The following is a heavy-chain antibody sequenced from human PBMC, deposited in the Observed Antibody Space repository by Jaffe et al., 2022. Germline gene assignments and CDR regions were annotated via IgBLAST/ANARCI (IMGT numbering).Heavy chain of an antibody. CDR3: ARVLAAAGLNWFDP. CDR1: GYSISSGYY. V-gene: IGHV4-38-2*01. D-gene: IGHD6-13*01. Sequence: QVQLQESGPGLVKPSETLSLTCAVSGYSISSGYYWGWIRQPPGKGLEWIGSIYHSGSTYYNPSLKSRVTISVDTSKNQFSLKLSSVTAADTAVYYCARVLAAAGLNWFDPWGQGTLVTVSS. CDR2: IYHSGST. J-gene: IGHJ5*02.